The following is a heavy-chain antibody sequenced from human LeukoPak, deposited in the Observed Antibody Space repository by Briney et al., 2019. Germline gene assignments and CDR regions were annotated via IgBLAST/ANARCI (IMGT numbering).Heavy chain of an antibody. D-gene: IGHD6-6*01. CDR3: ARDGNWWEQLVRSDAFDI. V-gene: IGHV4-59*12. CDR1: GGSISSYY. J-gene: IGHJ3*02. CDR2: IYYSGST. Sequence: PSETLSLTCTVSGGSISSYYWSWIRQPPGKGLEWIGYIYYSGSTNYNPSLKSRVTISVDTSKNQFSLKLSSVTAADTAVYYCARDGNWWEQLVRSDAFDIWGQGTMVTVSS.